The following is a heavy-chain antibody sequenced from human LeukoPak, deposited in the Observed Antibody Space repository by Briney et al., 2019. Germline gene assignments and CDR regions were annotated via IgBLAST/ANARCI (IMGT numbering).Heavy chain of an antibody. D-gene: IGHD2-2*01. CDR2: INQGGGET. CDR1: GFTLSRYW. Sequence: PGGSLRHSCEASGFTLSRYWIAWVRQAPGKGLEGVANINQGGGETYYVNSVKVRLTISRDNAKKWTFRKMNSLRVEEVALFSGVGWGVEADMQGWGEGTLVTASA. V-gene: IGHV3-7*01. CDR3: VGWGVEADMQG. J-gene: IGHJ4*02.